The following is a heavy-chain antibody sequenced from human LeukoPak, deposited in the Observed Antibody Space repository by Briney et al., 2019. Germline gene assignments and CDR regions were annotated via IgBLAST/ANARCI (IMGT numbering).Heavy chain of an antibody. J-gene: IGHJ4*02. CDR3: AKEKSGRFGYFDY. CDR2: ISGGGGST. CDR1: GFTFSSYA. Sequence: GGSLRLSCAASGFTFSSYAMRWVRQAPGKGLEWVSAISGGGGSTYHANSVKGSFTISTNNSKNTKYLQMNSLRAEDTAVYYCAKEKSGRFGYFDYWGQGTLVTVSS. V-gene: IGHV3-23*01. D-gene: IGHD3-10*01.